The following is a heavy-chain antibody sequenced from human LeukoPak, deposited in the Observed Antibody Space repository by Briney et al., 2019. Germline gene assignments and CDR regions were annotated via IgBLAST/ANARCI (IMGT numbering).Heavy chain of an antibody. J-gene: IGHJ4*02. V-gene: IGHV3-23*05. CDR2: ISMTGSST. CDR3: AKGQRGYTYGTAEY. Sequence: GGPLSSPCAAPGSTLSSNAMSWFGQAPGKGLDWASGISMTGSSTYYADSVKGRFTISRDNSKNTLFLQLNSLRAEDTAIYYCAKGQRGYTYGTAEYWGQGIKVTVSS. CDR1: GSTLSSNA. D-gene: IGHD5-18*01.